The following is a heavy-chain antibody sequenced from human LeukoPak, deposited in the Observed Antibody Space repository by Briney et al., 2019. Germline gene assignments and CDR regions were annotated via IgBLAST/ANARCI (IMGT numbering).Heavy chain of an antibody. CDR1: GFTFSSYA. D-gene: IGHD5-12*01. Sequence: GGSLRLSCAASGFTFSSYAMSWVRQAPGKWLEWVSAIGGSGGSTYYADSVKGRFTISRDNSKNTLYLQMNNLRAEDTAVYFCARTDKVGRQTNYWGQGTLVTVSS. CDR3: ARTDKVGRQTNY. J-gene: IGHJ4*02. CDR2: IGGSGGST. V-gene: IGHV3-23*01.